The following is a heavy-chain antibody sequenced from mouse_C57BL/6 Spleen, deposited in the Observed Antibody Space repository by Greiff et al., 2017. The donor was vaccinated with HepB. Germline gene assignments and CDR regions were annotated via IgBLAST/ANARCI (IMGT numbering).Heavy chain of an antibody. Sequence: QVQLQQPGAELVMPGASVKLSCKASGYTFTSYWMHWVKQRPGQGLEWIGEIDPSDSYTNYNQKFKGKSTLTVDKSSSTAYMQLSSLTSEDSAVYYCARGVDYGLTGQFAYWGQGTLVTVSA. CDR3: ARGVDYGLTGQFAY. V-gene: IGHV1-69*01. CDR1: GYTFTSYW. CDR2: IDPSDSYT. J-gene: IGHJ3*01. D-gene: IGHD4-1*01.